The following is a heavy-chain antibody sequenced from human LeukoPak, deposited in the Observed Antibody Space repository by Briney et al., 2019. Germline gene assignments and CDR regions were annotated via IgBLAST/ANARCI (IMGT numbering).Heavy chain of an antibody. CDR2: IRYDGGET. CDR3: ARSEYSGYDRPYYYYMDV. J-gene: IGHJ6*03. D-gene: IGHD5-12*01. V-gene: IGHV3-30*02. Sequence: PRGSLRLSCAASGFTFNRRGMHWVRQAPGKGLEWVAFIRYDGGETFYADFVKGRFTISRDNSKNTLYLQVNSLRAEDTAVYYCARSEYSGYDRPYYYYMDVWGKGTTVTISS. CDR1: GFTFNRRG.